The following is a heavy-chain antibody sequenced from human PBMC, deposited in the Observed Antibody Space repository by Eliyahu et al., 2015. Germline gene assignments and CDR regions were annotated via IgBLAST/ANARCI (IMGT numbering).Heavy chain of an antibody. CDR3: ANSQQLLSFDY. V-gene: IGHV3-23*01. CDR2: ISGSGGST. CDR1: GFTFXSYA. D-gene: IGHD2-2*01. Sequence: EVQLLESGGGLVQPGGSLRLSCAASGFTFXSYAMXWVRQAPGKGVGWVSAISGSGGSTYYADSVKGRFTISRDNSKNTLYLQMNSLRAEDTAVYYCANSQQLLSFDYWGQGTLVTVSS. J-gene: IGHJ4*02.